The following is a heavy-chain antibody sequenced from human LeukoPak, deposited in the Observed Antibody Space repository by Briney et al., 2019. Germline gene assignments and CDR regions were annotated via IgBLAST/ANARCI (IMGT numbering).Heavy chain of an antibody. CDR1: GLTVSSNY. CDR2: LGDRT. V-gene: IGHV3-53*01. D-gene: IGHD3-3*01. Sequence: GGSLRLSCVASGLTVSSNYMSWVRHFPGKGLEWVSALGDRTYYADPVKGRFTISRDNSKSTLYLQMDSLRAEDTAVYYCGYGVGSARYYDCRGRGALVTVSS. CDR3: GYGVGSARYYDC. J-gene: IGHJ4*02.